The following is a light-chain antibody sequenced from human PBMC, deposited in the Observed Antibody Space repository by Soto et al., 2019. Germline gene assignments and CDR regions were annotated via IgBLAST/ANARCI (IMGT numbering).Light chain of an antibody. Sequence: EIVMTQSPATLSVSPGERATLSCRASQSVSSNLAWYQQKPGQAPRLLIYGASTRATGIPARFSGSGSGTELTRTFSSLQSEDFAVYYCQQYNNWPPTFGQGTKLEIK. CDR2: GAS. J-gene: IGKJ2*01. V-gene: IGKV3-15*01. CDR3: QQYNNWPPT. CDR1: QSVSSN.